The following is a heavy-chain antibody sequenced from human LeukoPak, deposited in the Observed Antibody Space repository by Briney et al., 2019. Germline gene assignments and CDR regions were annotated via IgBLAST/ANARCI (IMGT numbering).Heavy chain of an antibody. V-gene: IGHV4-30-2*01. D-gene: IGHD5-12*01. CDR1: GGSISSGGYS. Sequence: SETLSLTCAVSGGSISSGGYSWSWIRQPPGKGLEWIGYIYHSGSTYYNPSLKSRVTISVDRSKNQFSLKLSSVTAADTAVYYCATNGGGYNYGYFQHWGQGTLVTVSS. CDR2: IYHSGST. CDR3: ATNGGGYNYGYFQH. J-gene: IGHJ1*01.